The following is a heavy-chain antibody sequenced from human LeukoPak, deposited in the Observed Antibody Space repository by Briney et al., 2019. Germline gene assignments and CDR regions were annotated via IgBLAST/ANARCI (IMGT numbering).Heavy chain of an antibody. CDR3: ARIPLGYCSSSTCTRYWYFDL. V-gene: IGHV3-23*01. Sequence: PGGSLRLSCAASGFTFSSYAMSWVRQAPGKGLEWVSATSGSGGSTYYADSVKGRFTISRDNSKNTLYLQMNSLRAEDTAVYYCARIPLGYCSSSTCTRYWYFDLWGRGTLVTVSS. J-gene: IGHJ2*01. CDR2: TSGSGGST. D-gene: IGHD2-2*01. CDR1: GFTFSSYA.